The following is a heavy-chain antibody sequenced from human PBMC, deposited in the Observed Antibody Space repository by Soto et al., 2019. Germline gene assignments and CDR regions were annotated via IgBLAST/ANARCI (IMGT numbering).Heavy chain of an antibody. CDR3: ARHITMVRGVRLVHYMDV. CDR1: GGSISSSSYY. V-gene: IGHV4-39*01. Sequence: SETLSLTCTVSGGSISSSSYYWGLIRQPPGKGLEWIGSIYYSGSTYYNPSLKSRVTISVDTSKNQFSLKLSSVTAADTAVYYCARHITMVRGVRLVHYMDVWGKGTTVTVSS. J-gene: IGHJ6*03. D-gene: IGHD3-10*01. CDR2: IYYSGST.